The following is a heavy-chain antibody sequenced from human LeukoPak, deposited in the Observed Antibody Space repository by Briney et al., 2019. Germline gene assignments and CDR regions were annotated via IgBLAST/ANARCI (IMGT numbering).Heavy chain of an antibody. Sequence: GGSLRLSCAASGFTFSSYAMNWVRQAPGKGLEWVSTISGNGDITYYADSVKGRFTISRDNSKNTLYLQVNSLRAEDTAVYYCAKGGKWDVTPFDYWGQGTLVTVSS. CDR1: GFTFSSYA. J-gene: IGHJ4*02. CDR3: AKGGKWDVTPFDY. V-gene: IGHV3-23*01. D-gene: IGHD1-26*01. CDR2: ISGNGDIT.